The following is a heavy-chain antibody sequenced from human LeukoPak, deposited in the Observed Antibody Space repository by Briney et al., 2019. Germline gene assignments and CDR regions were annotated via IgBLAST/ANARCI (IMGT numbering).Heavy chain of an antibody. CDR3: ARELGYGSGSYYGY. CDR1: GGSISSYY. J-gene: IGHJ4*02. D-gene: IGHD3-10*01. Sequence: SETLSLTCTVSGGSISSYYWSWIRQPPGKGLEWIGYIYYSGSTNYNPSLKSRVTISVDTSKNQFSLKLSSVTAADTAVYYCARELGYGSGSYYGYWGQGTLVTVSS. CDR2: IYYSGST. V-gene: IGHV4-59*01.